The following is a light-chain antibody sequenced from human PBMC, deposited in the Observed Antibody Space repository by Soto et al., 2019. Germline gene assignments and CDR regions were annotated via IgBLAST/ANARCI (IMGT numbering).Light chain of an antibody. CDR2: DAS. Sequence: DIQMTQSPSTLSASVGDRVTITCRASQSINSWLAWYQQKAGKAPKLLIYDASSLESGVPSRFSGSGSGTEFTLTISSLQPADFATYYCQQYNSYSPWTFGQGTKVEIK. CDR1: QSINSW. J-gene: IGKJ1*01. V-gene: IGKV1-5*01. CDR3: QQYNSYSPWT.